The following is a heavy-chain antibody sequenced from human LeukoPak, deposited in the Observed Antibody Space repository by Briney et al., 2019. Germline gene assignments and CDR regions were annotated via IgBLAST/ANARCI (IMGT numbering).Heavy chain of an antibody. CDR3: ARVSQGFDDNWFDP. V-gene: IGHV3-30-3*01. Sequence: GGSLRLSCAASGFTLSSYAMHWVRQAPGKGLEWVAVISYDGSNKYYADSVKGRFTISRDNSKNTLYLQMNSLRAEDTAVYYCARVSQGFDDNWFDPWGQGTLVTVSS. D-gene: IGHD3-10*01. J-gene: IGHJ5*02. CDR2: ISYDGSNK. CDR1: GFTLSSYA.